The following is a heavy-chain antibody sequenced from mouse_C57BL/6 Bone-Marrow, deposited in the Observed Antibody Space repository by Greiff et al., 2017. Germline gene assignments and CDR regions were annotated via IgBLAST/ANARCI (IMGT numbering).Heavy chain of an antibody. CDR2: LYPRSGNT. CDR1: GYTFTSYG. CDR3: ACEGMDYAMDY. D-gene: IGHD2-3*01. J-gene: IGHJ4*01. Sequence: VKLQESGAELARPGASVKLSCKASGYTFTSYGISWVKQRTGQGLEWIGELYPRSGNTYYNEKFKGKATLTADKSSSTAYMELRRLTSEGSAVYFCACEGMDYAMDYWAQGTSVTVSS. V-gene: IGHV1-81*01.